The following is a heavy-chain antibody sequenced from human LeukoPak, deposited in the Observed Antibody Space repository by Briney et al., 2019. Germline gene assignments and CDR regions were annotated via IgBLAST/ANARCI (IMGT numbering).Heavy chain of an antibody. CDR1: GFTFSSYS. Sequence: GGSLRLSCAASGFTFSSYSMNWVRQAPGKGLEWVSSISSSSSYIYYADSVKGRFTISRDNAKTSLYLQMNSLRAEDTAVYYCARAASGYSSGGYFDLWSRGTLVTVSS. CDR3: ARAASGYSSGGYFDL. D-gene: IGHD6-19*01. V-gene: IGHV3-21*01. J-gene: IGHJ2*01. CDR2: ISSSSSYI.